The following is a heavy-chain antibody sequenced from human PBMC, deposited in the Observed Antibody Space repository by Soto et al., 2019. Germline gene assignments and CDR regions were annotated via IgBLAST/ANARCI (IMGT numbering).Heavy chain of an antibody. D-gene: IGHD6-19*01. J-gene: IGHJ4*02. CDR3: EKAVEKWLVPLLFDY. V-gene: IGHV3-23*01. Sequence: PGGSLRLSCAASGFTFSSYAMSWVRQAPGKGLEWVSAISGSGGSTYYADSVKGRFTISRDNSKNTLYLQMNSLRAEDTAVYYCEKAVEKWLVPLLFDYWGQGPLVTVYS. CDR1: GFTFSSYA. CDR2: ISGSGGST.